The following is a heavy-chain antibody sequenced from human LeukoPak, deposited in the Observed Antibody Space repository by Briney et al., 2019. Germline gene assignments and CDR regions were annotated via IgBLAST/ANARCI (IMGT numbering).Heavy chain of an antibody. D-gene: IGHD7-27*01. CDR3: VRDKLTGASRLDY. CDR2: IKQDGSEI. CDR1: PFIFSGHW. Sequence: GGSLRLSCEASPFIFSGHWLNWVRQTPGKGLEWVANIKQDGSEIYYVDSVKGRFTISRDNAKNSLYLQMNSLRAEDTAVYYCVRDKLTGASRLDYWGQGTLLTVSS. J-gene: IGHJ4*02. V-gene: IGHV3-7*03.